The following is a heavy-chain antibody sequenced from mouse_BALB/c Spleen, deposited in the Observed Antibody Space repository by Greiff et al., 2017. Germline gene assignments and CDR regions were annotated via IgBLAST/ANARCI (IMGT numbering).Heavy chain of an antibody. J-gene: IGHJ3*01. CDR3: AREGGYPFAY. CDR1: GFTFSDYY. V-gene: IGHV5-4*02. CDR2: ISDGGSYT. D-gene: IGHD2-2*01. Sequence: DVMLVESGGGLVKPGGSLKLSCAASGFTFSDYYMYWVRQTPEKRLEWVATISDGGSYTYYPDSVKGRFTISRDNAKNNLYLQMSSLKSEDTAMYYCAREGGYPFAYWGQGTLVTVSA.